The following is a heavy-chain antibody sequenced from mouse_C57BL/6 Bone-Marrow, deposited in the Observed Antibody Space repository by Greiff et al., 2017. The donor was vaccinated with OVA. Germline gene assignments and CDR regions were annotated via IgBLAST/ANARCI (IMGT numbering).Heavy chain of an antibody. Sequence: QVQLQQPGAELVRPGSSVKLSCKASGYTFTSYWMAWVKQRPGQGLEWIGNIYPSDSETPYNQKFKDKATLTVDKSSSTAYMQLSSLTSEDSAVYYCARCPLITTVVAKWYFDVWGTGTTVTVSS. CDR3: ARCPLITTVVAKWYFDV. D-gene: IGHD1-1*01. J-gene: IGHJ1*03. V-gene: IGHV1-61*01. CDR2: IYPSDSET. CDR1: GYTFTSYW.